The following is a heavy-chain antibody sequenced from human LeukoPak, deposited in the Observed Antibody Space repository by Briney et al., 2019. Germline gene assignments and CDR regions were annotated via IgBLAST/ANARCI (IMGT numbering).Heavy chain of an antibody. CDR3: NAVGYCSSGSCNSNWFDP. CDR1: GGTFSSYG. D-gene: IGHD2-15*01. CDR2: ISPIFGTT. V-gene: IGHV1-69*13. J-gene: IGHJ5*02. Sequence: SVKVSCKASGGTFSSYGISWVRQAPGQGLEWMGGISPIFGTTNYAQKFQGRVTMTADESTRTAYMELSSLRSEGTAGYYCNAVGYCSSGSCNSNWFDPWGQGTLVTVSS.